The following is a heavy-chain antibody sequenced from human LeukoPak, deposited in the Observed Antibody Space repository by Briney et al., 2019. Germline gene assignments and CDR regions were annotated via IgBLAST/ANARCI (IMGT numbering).Heavy chain of an antibody. V-gene: IGHV3-7*01. J-gene: IGHJ4*02. Sequence: GGSLRLSCAASGFTFSSNWMSWVRQAPGKGLEWVANIKQDGRETYYVDSVKGRFTISRDNAKNSLYPQMNILRAEDTAVYFCAVLYRGSFYTYWGLGTLVTVSS. CDR2: IKQDGRET. CDR1: GFTFSSNW. D-gene: IGHD1-26*01. CDR3: AVLYRGSFYTY.